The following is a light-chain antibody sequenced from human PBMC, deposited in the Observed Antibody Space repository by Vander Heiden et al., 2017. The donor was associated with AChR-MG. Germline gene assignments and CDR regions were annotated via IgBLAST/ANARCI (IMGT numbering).Light chain of an antibody. CDR1: QSVSSSY. Sequence: IALTQSPGPLSLPPGYRATLSCRASQSVSSSYLAWYHQKPGQAPRLLIYDASSRATGIPDRFSGSASGTDFTLTISRLEPEDFAVYYCQQYGSSPLSFGGGTKVEIK. CDR3: QQYGSSPLS. J-gene: IGKJ4*01. CDR2: DAS. V-gene: IGKV3-20*01.